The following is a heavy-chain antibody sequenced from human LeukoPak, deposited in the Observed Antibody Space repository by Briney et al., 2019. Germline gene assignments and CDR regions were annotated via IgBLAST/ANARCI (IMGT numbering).Heavy chain of an antibody. V-gene: IGHV3-74*01. Sequence: GGSLGLSCAASGFTFSSYWMHWVRQAPGKGLVWVSRINRDGRSTSYADSVTGRFTVSRDNAKNTLYLQMNSLRAEDTAVYYCVRDVWGDRDGFFDNWGQGTLVTVSS. CDR2: INRDGRST. CDR1: GFTFSSYW. J-gene: IGHJ4*02. D-gene: IGHD5-24*01. CDR3: VRDVWGDRDGFFDN.